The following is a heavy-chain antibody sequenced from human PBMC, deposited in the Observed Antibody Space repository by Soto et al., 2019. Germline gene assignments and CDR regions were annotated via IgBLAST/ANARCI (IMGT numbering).Heavy chain of an antibody. D-gene: IGHD1-1*01. Sequence: QVQLVQSGAEVKKPGASVKVSCKASGYTFTSYGISWVRQAPGQGLEWMGWISAYNGNTNYAQKLQGRVTMTTDTSTSKAYMELRSLRSDDTAVYYCARDRGTGRKNRDYGMDVWGQGTTVTVSS. V-gene: IGHV1-18*01. CDR3: ARDRGTGRKNRDYGMDV. CDR1: GYTFTSYG. CDR2: ISAYNGNT. J-gene: IGHJ6*02.